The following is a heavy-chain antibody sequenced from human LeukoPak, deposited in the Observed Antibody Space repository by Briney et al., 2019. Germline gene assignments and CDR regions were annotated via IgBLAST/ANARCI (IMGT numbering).Heavy chain of an antibody. D-gene: IGHD6-13*01. V-gene: IGHV3-21*01. Sequence: PGGSLRLSCAASGFTFSSYSMNWVRQAPGKGLEWVSSISSSSSYIYYADSVKGRFTISRDNAKNSLYLQMNSLRAEDTAVYYRARDMRAAWNCFDYWGQGTLATVSS. CDR2: ISSSSSYI. CDR1: GFTFSSYS. CDR3: ARDMRAAWNCFDY. J-gene: IGHJ4*02.